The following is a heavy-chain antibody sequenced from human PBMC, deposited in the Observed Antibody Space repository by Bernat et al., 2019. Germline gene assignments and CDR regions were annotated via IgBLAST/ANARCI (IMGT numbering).Heavy chain of an antibody. CDR1: GFPFSNAW. D-gene: IGHD1-26*01. Sequence: EVQLVESGGGLVKSGGSLRLSCAASGFPFSNAWMTWVRQAPGKGLEWVGLVKKKSDGGTTDYAAPVKGRFTISRDDSKNTLYLQMNSLKTEDTAVYYCTTDAGEWEIRGWGMDVWGQGTTVTVSS. CDR3: TTDAGEWEIRGWGMDV. V-gene: IGHV3-15*01. J-gene: IGHJ6*02. CDR2: VKKKSDGGTT.